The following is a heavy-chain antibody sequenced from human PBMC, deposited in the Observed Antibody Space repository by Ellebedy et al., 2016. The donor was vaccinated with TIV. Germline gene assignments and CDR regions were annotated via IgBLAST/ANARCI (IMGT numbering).Heavy chain of an antibody. CDR2: ISWNSGSI. CDR1: GFTFDDYA. J-gene: IGHJ4*02. D-gene: IGHD3-10*01. V-gene: IGHV3-9*01. Sequence: GGSLRLXCAASGFTFDDYAMHWVRQAPGKGLEWVSGISWNSGSIGYADSVKGRFTISRDNAKNSLYLQMNSLRAEDTALYYCAKDMEYYYGSGRFDYWGQGTLVTVSS. CDR3: AKDMEYYYGSGRFDY.